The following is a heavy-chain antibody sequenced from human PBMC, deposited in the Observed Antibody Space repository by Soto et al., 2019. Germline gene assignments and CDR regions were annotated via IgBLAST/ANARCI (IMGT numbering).Heavy chain of an antibody. CDR2: IIPIFGTA. J-gene: IGHJ2*01. CDR1: GGTFSSYA. Sequence: SVKVSCKASGGTFSSYAISWVRQAPGQGLEWMGGIIPIFGTANYAQKFQGRVTITADESTSTAYMELSSLRSEDTAVYYCARSAWPGGWYFDLWGRGTPVPVYS. D-gene: IGHD5-12*01. CDR3: ARSAWPGGWYFDL. V-gene: IGHV1-69*13.